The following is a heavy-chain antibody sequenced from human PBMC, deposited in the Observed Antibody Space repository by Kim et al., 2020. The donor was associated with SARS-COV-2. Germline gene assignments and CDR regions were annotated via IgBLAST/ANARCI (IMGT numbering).Heavy chain of an antibody. CDR1: GFTFSSYA. CDR3: ASLRDRVDV. Sequence: GGSLRLSCAASGFTFSSYAMHWVRQAPGKGLEWVAVISYDGSNKYYADSVKGRFTISRDNSKNTLYLQMNSLRAEDTAVYYCASLRDRVDVWGQGTTVTVSS. V-gene: IGHV3-30*04. J-gene: IGHJ6*02. CDR2: ISYDGSNK.